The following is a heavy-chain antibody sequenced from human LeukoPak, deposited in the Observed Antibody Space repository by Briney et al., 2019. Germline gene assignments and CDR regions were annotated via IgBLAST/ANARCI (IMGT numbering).Heavy chain of an antibody. V-gene: IGHV4-39*01. J-gene: IGHJ4*02. CDR3: ASVGTTVTSSDY. CDR2: IYYSGST. Sequence: PSETLSLTCTVSGGSIRSSSDYCGWLRQPPGKGPERIGNIYYSGSTYYNPSLKSRVTISVDMSKNQFSLNLSSVTAADTAVYYCASVGTTVTSSDYWGQGTLVTVSS. CDR1: GGSIRSSSDY. D-gene: IGHD4-17*01.